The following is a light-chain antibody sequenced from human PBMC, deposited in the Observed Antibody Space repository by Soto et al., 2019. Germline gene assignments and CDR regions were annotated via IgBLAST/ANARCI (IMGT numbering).Light chain of an antibody. V-gene: IGLV2-14*01. CDR2: EVT. Sequence: QSALTQPASVSGSPGQSITISCTGTSSDIGGYKYVSWYQQHPGKAPKLIIYEVTNRPSGVSDLFSGSKAGNTASLTISGLQAEDEADYYCSSYTIYSTLLLFGGGTKLTVL. CDR1: SSDIGGYKY. J-gene: IGLJ2*01. CDR3: SSYTIYSTLLL.